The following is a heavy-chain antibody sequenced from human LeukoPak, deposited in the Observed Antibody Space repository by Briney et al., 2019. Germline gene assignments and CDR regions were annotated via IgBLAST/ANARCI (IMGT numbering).Heavy chain of an antibody. J-gene: IGHJ4*02. V-gene: IGHV1-18*01. D-gene: IGHD4-23*01. CDR2: ISANNGNR. CDR3: ARQGYGGHSRGAADY. CDR1: GYTFTNYG. Sequence: GASVKVSCKASGYTFTNYGISWVRQAPEQGLEWMGWISANNGNRNYALKLQDRVSMTTDTSTSTAYMELRSLRSDDTAVYYCARQGYGGHSRGAADYWGQGTLVAVSS.